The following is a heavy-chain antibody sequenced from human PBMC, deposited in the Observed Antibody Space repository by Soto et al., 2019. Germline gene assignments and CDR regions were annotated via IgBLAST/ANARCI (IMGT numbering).Heavy chain of an antibody. D-gene: IGHD6-19*01. Sequence: GASVNACCKASRDTFTSYVMSLVHHSQGQSLEWMGWINVGNGYTKYSQKFQGRVTITRDTSASTAYMELSSLRSEDTAVYYCARAGAVAGNINFDYCGNGTLV. CDR3: ARAGAVAGNINFDY. V-gene: IGHV1-3*01. CDR2: INVGNGYT. J-gene: IGHJ4*01. CDR1: RDTFTSYV.